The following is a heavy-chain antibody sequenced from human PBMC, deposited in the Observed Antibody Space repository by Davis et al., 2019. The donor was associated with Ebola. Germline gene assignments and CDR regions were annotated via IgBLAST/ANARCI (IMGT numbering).Heavy chain of an antibody. Sequence: SETLSLSCTVSGGSISSHYWSWIRQPPGKGLEWIGRIYTSGSTNYNPSLKSRVTMSVDTSKNQFSLKLSSVTAADTAVYYCARANMWGWFDPWGQGTLVTVSS. V-gene: IGHV4-4*07. CDR1: GGSISSHY. CDR2: IYTSGST. CDR3: ARANMWGWFDP. D-gene: IGHD3-16*01. J-gene: IGHJ5*02.